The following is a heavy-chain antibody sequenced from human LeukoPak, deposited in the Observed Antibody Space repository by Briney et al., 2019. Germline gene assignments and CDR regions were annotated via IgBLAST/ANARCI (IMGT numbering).Heavy chain of an antibody. CDR3: ARDRRIQLIPRYYYYGMDV. D-gene: IGHD5-18*01. V-gene: IGHV3-33*01. CDR2: IWYDGSNK. J-gene: IGHJ6*04. CDR1: GFTFSSYG. Sequence: GGSLRLSCAASGFTFSSYGMHWVRQAPGKGLEWVAVIWYDGSNKYYADSVKGRFTISRDNSKNTLYLQMNSLRAEDTAVYYCARDRRIQLIPRYYYYGMDVWGKGTTVTVSS.